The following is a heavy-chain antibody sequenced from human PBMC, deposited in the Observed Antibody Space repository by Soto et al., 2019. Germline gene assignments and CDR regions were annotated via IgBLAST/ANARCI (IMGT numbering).Heavy chain of an antibody. J-gene: IGHJ4*02. Sequence: QVQLVQSGAEVKKPGSSVKVSCKASGGTFSSYAISWVRQAPGQGLEWMGGIIPIFGTANYAQKFQGRVTITADESTSKAYMEVSSLRSEDTAVYYFARGRERSSWYHGGGDYWGQGTLVTVSS. V-gene: IGHV1-69*12. CDR2: IIPIFGTA. CDR3: ARGRERSSWYHGGGDY. CDR1: GGTFSSYA. D-gene: IGHD6-13*01.